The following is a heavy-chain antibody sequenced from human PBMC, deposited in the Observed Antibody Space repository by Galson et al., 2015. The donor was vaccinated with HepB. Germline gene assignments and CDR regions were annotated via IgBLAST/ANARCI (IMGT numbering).Heavy chain of an antibody. V-gene: IGHV3-21*01. CDR2: ISSSSSYM. Sequence: SLRISCADSGFTFSSYSMNCVRQAPGKGLEWVSSISSSSSYMSYSDSVKGRVTNSRDNAKNSLYLQMNSLRAEDTAVYYCASVLYADSSYWVYWSQGTLVTVSS. CDR1: GFTFSSYS. J-gene: IGHJ1*01. D-gene: IGHD6-6*01. CDR3: ASVLYADSSYWVY.